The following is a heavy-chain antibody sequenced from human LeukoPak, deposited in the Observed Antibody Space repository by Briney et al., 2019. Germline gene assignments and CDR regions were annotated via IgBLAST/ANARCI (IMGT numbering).Heavy chain of an antibody. D-gene: IGHD6-19*01. V-gene: IGHV1-2*02. J-gene: IGHJ4*02. Sequence: GASVKDSCMASGYTFTGYYMHWVRQAPGQGLEWMGWINPNRGGTNYAQKFQGRVTMPRDTSISTAYMELSRLRSDDTAVYYCARAHWLYSSGWYEGYWGQGTLVTVSS. CDR2: INPNRGGT. CDR3: ARAHWLYSSGWYEGY. CDR1: GYTFTGYY.